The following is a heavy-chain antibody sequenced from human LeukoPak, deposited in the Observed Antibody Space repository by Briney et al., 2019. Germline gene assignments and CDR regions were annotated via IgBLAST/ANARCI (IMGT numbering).Heavy chain of an antibody. CDR3: ARGGKGRPPSYYYGMDV. CDR1: AFTFSSYT. D-gene: IGHD3-10*01. V-gene: IGHV3-23*01. J-gene: IGHJ6*04. Sequence: GGSLRLSCAASAFTFSSYTMSWGRQAPGKGLEWVSAISNSGGSTYYADSVKGRFTISRDNSKNTVCLQMDSLRAEDTAVYYCARGGKGRPPSYYYGMDVWGKGTTVTVSS. CDR2: ISNSGGST.